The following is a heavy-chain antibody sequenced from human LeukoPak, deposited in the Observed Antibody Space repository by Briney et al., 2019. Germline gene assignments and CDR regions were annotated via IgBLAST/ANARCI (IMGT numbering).Heavy chain of an antibody. D-gene: IGHD4-17*01. V-gene: IGHV4-59*01. CDR3: ARDVTTVRFGRWFDP. J-gene: IGHJ5*02. CDR2: IYYSGST. Sequence: SETLSLTCTVSGGSISSYYWSWIRQPPGKGLEWIGYIYYSGSTNYNPSLKGRVTISVDTSKNQFSLKLSSVTAADTAVYYCARDVTTVRFGRWFDPWGQGTLVTVSS. CDR1: GGSISSYY.